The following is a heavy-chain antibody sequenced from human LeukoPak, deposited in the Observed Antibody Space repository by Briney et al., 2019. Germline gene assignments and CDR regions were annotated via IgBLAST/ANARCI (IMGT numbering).Heavy chain of an antibody. V-gene: IGHV3-53*01. CDR2: IYSGGST. CDR3: ARDLAVDY. J-gene: IGHJ4*02. CDR1: GFTFSSYE. Sequence: GGSLRLSCAASGFTFSSYEMNWVRQAPGKGLEWVSVIYSGGSTYYADSVKGRFTISRDNSKNTLYLQMNSLRAEDTAVYYCARDLAVDYWGQGTLVTVSS.